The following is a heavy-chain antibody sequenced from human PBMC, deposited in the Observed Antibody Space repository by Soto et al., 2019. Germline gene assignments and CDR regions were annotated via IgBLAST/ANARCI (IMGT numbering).Heavy chain of an antibody. D-gene: IGHD3-10*01. CDR3: ARERGMVRGVNYYYYGMDV. J-gene: IGHJ6*02. V-gene: IGHV4-30-4*01. CDR1: GGSISSGDDY. CDR2: IYYSGST. Sequence: PSETLSLTCTVSGGSISSGDDYWSWIRQPPGKGLEWIGYIYYSGSTYYNPSLKSRVTISVDTSKNQFSLKRSSVTAADTAGYYCARERGMVRGVNYYYYGMDVWGQGTTVTVSS.